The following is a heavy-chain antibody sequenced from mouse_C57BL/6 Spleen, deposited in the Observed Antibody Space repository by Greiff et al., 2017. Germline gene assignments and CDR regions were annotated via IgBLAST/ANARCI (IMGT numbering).Heavy chain of an antibody. CDR2: INYDGSST. V-gene: IGHV5-16*01. Sequence: EVKLVESEGGLVQPGSSMKLSCTASGFTFSDYYMAWVRQVPEKGLEWVANINYDGSSTYYLDSLKSRFIISRDNAKNILYLQMSSLKSEDTATYYCARVDGYYDYYAMDYWGQGTSVTVSS. J-gene: IGHJ4*01. D-gene: IGHD2-3*01. CDR1: GFTFSDYY. CDR3: ARVDGYYDYYAMDY.